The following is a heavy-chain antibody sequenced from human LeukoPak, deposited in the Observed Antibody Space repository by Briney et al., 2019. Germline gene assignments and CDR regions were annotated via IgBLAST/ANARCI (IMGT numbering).Heavy chain of an antibody. J-gene: IGHJ4*02. CDR1: GFTFTSYA. D-gene: IGHD6-13*01. V-gene: IGHV3-23*01. Sequence: GGSLRLSCAASGFTFTSYAMSWVRQAPGKGLEWVSAMSGSGDKTYYADSVKGRFTISRDNSKDTVYLQMSGLRGEDTAVYYCAENRGYSSSWFFDDWGQGTLVTVSS. CDR3: AENRGYSSSWFFDD. CDR2: MSGSGDKT.